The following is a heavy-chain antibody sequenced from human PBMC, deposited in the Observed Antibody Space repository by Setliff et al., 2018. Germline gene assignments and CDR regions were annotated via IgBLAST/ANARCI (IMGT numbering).Heavy chain of an antibody. CDR1: GFTFSSYA. CDR2: ISGSGGST. CDR3: AKDGSGSYDYLDY. D-gene: IGHD6-13*01. J-gene: IGHJ4*02. V-gene: IGHV3-23*01. Sequence: GGSLSLSCAASGFTFSSYAMTWVRQAPGKGLEWVSVISGSGGSTYYADSVKGRFTISRDNSKNTLYLQMNSLRAEDTAVYYCAKDGSGSYDYLDYWGQGTLVTVSS.